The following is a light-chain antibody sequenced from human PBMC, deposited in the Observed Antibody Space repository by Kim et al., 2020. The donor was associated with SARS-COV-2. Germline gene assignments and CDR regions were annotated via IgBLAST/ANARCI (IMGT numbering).Light chain of an antibody. Sequence: VLTQSPGTLSLSPGDRATLSCRASQSVSSNYLAWYQQKPGQAPRLLIYGASTRATGIPDRFTGSGSGTDFTLTISRLEPEDFAVYYCQQYDNSPPYSFGQGTKLEI. V-gene: IGKV3-20*01. J-gene: IGKJ2*03. CDR1: QSVSSNY. CDR3: QQYDNSPPYS. CDR2: GAS.